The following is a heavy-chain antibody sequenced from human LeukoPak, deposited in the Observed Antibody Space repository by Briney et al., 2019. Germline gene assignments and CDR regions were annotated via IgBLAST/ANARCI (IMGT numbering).Heavy chain of an antibody. V-gene: IGHV4-34*01. CDR3: ARSRLMRHWFDP. CDR1: GITFSSYM. Sequence: GSLRLSCAASGITFSSYMLAWVRQPPGKGLEWIGEINHRGSTNYNPSLKSRVTISVDTSKNQFSLKLSSVTAADTAVYYCARSRLMRHWFDPWGQGTLVTVSS. CDR2: INHRGST. J-gene: IGHJ5*02.